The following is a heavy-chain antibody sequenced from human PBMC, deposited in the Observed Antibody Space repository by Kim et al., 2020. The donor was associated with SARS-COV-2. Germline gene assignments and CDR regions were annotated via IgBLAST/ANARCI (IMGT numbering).Heavy chain of an antibody. Sequence: PSLKSRITITKDTSKNQVVLTMTNMDPVDTATYYCAHSEVVVAASASFDYWGQGTLVTVSS. CDR3: AHSEVVVAASASFDY. D-gene: IGHD2-15*01. V-gene: IGHV2-5*01. J-gene: IGHJ4*02.